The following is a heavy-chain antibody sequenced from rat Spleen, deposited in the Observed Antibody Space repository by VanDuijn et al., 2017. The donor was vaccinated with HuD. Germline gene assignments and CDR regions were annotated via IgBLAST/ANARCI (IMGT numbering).Heavy chain of an antibody. D-gene: IGHD1-9*01. CDR3: ARVGITTSTFDY. V-gene: IGHV5-29*01. CDR2: INYDGSRT. J-gene: IGHJ2*01. Sequence: EVQLVESDGGLVQPGGSLKLSCAASGFTFSDYYMAWVRQAPTKGLEWVATINYDGSRTDYRDSVKGRFTISRDNAKSTLYLQMDSLRSEDTATYYCARVGITTSTFDYWGQGVMVTVSS. CDR1: GFTFSDYY.